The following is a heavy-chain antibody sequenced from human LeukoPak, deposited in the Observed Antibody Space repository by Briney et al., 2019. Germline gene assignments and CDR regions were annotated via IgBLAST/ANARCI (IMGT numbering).Heavy chain of an antibody. Sequence: GGSLRLSCIASGFTFDDHGMSWVRQAPGKGLEWVSNINWNGGSTGYADSVKGRFTISRDNAKKSLYLQMNSLTAEDTAYYYCAREEGPYFDCWGQGTLVTVSS. CDR3: AREEGPYFDC. J-gene: IGHJ4*02. CDR2: INWNGGST. CDR1: GFTFDDHG. V-gene: IGHV3-20*04.